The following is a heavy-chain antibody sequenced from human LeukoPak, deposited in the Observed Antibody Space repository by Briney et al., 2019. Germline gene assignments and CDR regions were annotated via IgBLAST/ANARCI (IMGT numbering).Heavy chain of an antibody. CDR1: GYSISSGYY. CDR3: ARANTAKEKYYYYYYMDV. CDR2: TYHTGST. D-gene: IGHD5-18*01. J-gene: IGHJ6*03. Sequence: SETLSLTCTVSGYSISSGYYWGWIRQPPGKGLEWIGSTYHTGSTYYNPSLESRVTISVDTSKNQFSLKLSSVTAADTAVYYCARANTAKEKYYYYYYMDVWGKGTTVTVSS. V-gene: IGHV4-38-2*02.